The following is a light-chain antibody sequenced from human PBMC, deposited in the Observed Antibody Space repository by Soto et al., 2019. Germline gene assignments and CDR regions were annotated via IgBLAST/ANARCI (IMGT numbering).Light chain of an antibody. V-gene: IGLV2-14*01. CDR1: SGDVGGYNY. CDR2: EVS. Sequence: LTQPASVSGSPGQSITISCTGTSGDVGGYNYVSWYQQHPGKAPKLMIYEVSNRPSGVSNRFSGSKSGNTASLTISGLQAEDEADYYCSSYTITSALYVFGPGTKVTLL. J-gene: IGLJ1*01. CDR3: SSYTITSALYV.